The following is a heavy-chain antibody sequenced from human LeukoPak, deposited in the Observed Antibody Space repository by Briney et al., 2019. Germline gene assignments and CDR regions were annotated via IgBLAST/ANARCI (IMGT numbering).Heavy chain of an antibody. CDR1: GGSISSYY. Sequence: PSETLSLTCTVSGGSISSYYWSWIRQPPGKGLEWIGYIYYGGSTNYNPSLKSRVTISVDTSKNQFSLKLSSVTAADTAVYYCARQDSYGSVYYFDYWGQGTLVTVSS. CDR2: IYYGGST. J-gene: IGHJ4*02. D-gene: IGHD5-18*01. CDR3: ARQDSYGSVYYFDY. V-gene: IGHV4-59*08.